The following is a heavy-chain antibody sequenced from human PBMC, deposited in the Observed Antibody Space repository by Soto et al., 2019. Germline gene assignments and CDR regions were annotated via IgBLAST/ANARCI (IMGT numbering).Heavy chain of an antibody. CDR3: P. CDR2: IYHSGST. Sequence: LSLNRSISGAAIGRGGYSWSWSRQPPGKGLEWIGYIYHSGSTYYNPSLKSRVTISVDRSKNQFSLKLSSVTAADTAGYGDP. CDR1: GAAIGRGGYS. V-gene: IGHV4-30-2*01. J-gene: IGHJ5*02.